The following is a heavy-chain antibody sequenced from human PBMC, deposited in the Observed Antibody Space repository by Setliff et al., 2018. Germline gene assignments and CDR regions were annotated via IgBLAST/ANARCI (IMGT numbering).Heavy chain of an antibody. J-gene: IGHJ3*02. CDR1: GFTFSSYS. CDR2: ISSSSSYI. D-gene: IGHD1-26*01. Sequence: PGGSLRLSCAASGFTFSSYSMNWVRQAPGKELEWVSSISSSSSYIYYADSVKGRFTISRDNAKNSLYLQMNSLRAEDTAVYYCASPSGSYVSDAFDIWGQGTMVTVSS. V-gene: IGHV3-21*01. CDR3: ASPSGSYVSDAFDI.